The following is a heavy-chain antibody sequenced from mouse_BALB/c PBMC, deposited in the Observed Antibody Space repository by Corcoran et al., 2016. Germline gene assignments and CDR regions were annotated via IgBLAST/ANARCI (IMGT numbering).Heavy chain of an antibody. D-gene: IGHD2-10*02. CDR2: INTYTGEP. V-gene: IGHV9-1*02. Sequence: QIQLVQSGPELKKPGETVKISCKASGYTFTNYGMNWVKQVPGKGLKWMGWINTYTGEPTYADDFKGRFAFSFETSASTAYLQINNLKNEDMATYFCASTGYGYYFDYWGQGTMLTVSA. CDR3: ASTGYGYYFDY. J-gene: IGHJ2*01. CDR1: GYTFTNYG.